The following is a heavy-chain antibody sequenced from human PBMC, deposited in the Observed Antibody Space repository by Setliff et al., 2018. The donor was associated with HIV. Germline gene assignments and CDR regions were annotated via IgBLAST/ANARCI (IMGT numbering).Heavy chain of an antibody. V-gene: IGHV4-61*05. Sequence: SETLSLTCTVSGGSISSSNYYWGWIRQPPGKGLQWIGYIYTSGPTNYNPSLESRVTISVDTSKNQFSLELSSVTAADTAVYYCASYRKAERWLQLGGNFDYWGQGTLVTVSS. CDR3: ASYRKAERWLQLGGNFDY. CDR1: GGSISSSNYY. J-gene: IGHJ4*02. D-gene: IGHD5-12*01. CDR2: IYTSGPT.